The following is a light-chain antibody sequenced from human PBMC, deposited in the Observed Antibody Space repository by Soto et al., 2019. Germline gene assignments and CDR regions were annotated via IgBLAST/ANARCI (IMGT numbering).Light chain of an antibody. V-gene: IGLV1-51*02. J-gene: IGLJ3*02. CDR2: ENN. CDR1: SSNIGYNY. Sequence: QSVLTQPPSVSAAPGQKVTISCSGSSSNIGYNYVSWYQQLPGTAPKLLIYENNKRPSGIPDRFSGSKSGTSATLGITGLQTGDEADYYCGTWDSSLSAGVFGGGTKLTVL. CDR3: GTWDSSLSAGV.